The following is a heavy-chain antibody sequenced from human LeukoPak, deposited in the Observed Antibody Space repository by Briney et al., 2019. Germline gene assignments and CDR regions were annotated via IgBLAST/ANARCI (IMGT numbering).Heavy chain of an antibody. CDR3: ATFSGNYVFDY. J-gene: IGHJ4*02. D-gene: IGHD1-26*01. CDR1: GGSINRSSKY. CDR2: VYYSGST. V-gene: IGHV4-39*02. Sequence: PSETLSLTCSVSGGSINRSSKYWGWIRKSPGKGLEWIGSVYYSGSTDYNSSLESRVTISVDTSKNHFSLKLSSVTAADTAVYYCATFSGNYVFDYWGQGTRVTVSS.